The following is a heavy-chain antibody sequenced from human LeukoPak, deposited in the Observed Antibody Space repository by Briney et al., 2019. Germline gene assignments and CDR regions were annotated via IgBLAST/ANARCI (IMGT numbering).Heavy chain of an antibody. CDR3: ARYSMVRGVGYFDY. D-gene: IGHD3-10*01. CDR2: INAGNGNT. Sequence: GASVKVSCKASGYTFTSYAMHWVRQAPGQRLEWMGWINAGNGNTKYSQKFQGRVTITRDTPASTAYMELSSLRSEDTAVYYCARYSMVRGVGYFDYWGQGTLVTVSS. J-gene: IGHJ4*02. V-gene: IGHV1-3*01. CDR1: GYTFTSYA.